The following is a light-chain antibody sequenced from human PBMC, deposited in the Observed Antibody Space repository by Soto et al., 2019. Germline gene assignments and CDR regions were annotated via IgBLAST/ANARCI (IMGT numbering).Light chain of an antibody. J-gene: IGKJ1*01. V-gene: IGKV3-20*01. CDR3: QQYHSSPRT. Sequence: EVVLTQSPATLSLSPGERATLSCRASQSISTTYLAWYRQKPGQAPRLLIHAASIRAAGIPDRFSGSGSGTNFTLTINRLEPEDFAVYYCQQYHSSPRTFGQGTKVEIK. CDR2: AAS. CDR1: QSISTTY.